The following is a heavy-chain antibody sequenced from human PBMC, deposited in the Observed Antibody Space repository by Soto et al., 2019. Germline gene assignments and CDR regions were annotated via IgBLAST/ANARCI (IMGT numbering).Heavy chain of an antibody. J-gene: IGHJ5*02. CDR3: AREAAEGRIYGFLGVFAGGPLWFDP. Sequence: GGSLRLSCAASGFTVSSDYMSWVRQAPGKGLEWVSVIYNGGGTYYEESAKGRFTITRNITNNKAYLQMNSMRAEDTAVFYCAREAAEGRIYGFLGVFAGGPLWFDPWGQGTLVTVSS. V-gene: IGHV3-53*01. CDR1: GFTVSSDY. D-gene: IGHD3-3*01. CDR2: IYNGGGT.